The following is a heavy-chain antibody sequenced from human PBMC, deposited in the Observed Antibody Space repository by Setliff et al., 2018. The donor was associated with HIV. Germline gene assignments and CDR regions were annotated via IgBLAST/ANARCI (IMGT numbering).Heavy chain of an antibody. CDR1: GFTFSSYE. Sequence: GGSLRLSCAASGFTFSSYEMNWVRQAPGKGLEWVSYISDSGATIYYADFVKGRFTISRDNAKNSLYLQMNSLKAEDTAVYYCARYVWSNAPRDHWGQGTTVTVSS. CDR2: ISDSGATI. J-gene: IGHJ6*02. CDR3: ARYVWSNAPRDH. D-gene: IGHD3-10*02. V-gene: IGHV3-48*03.